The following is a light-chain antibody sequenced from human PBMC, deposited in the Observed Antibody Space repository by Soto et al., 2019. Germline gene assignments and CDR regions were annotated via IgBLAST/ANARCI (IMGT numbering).Light chain of an antibody. Sequence: QSALTQPASVSGSPGQSITISCTGTSSDVGGYNYVSWYQQHPGKAPKLMIYDVSNRPSGVSNRFSGSKSGNTASLTISGLQAEDEADYYCRSYTSSSTLGYVLFGGGTKLTVL. CDR3: RSYTSSSTLGYVL. CDR2: DVS. CDR1: SSDVGGYNY. V-gene: IGLV2-14*01. J-gene: IGLJ2*01.